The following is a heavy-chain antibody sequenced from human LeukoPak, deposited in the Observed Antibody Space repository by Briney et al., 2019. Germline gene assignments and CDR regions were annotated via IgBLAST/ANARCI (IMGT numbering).Heavy chain of an antibody. Sequence: GESLKISCAASGFTFSSYEMNWVRQAPGKGLEWVSSISSSSSYIYYADSVKGRFTISRDNAKNSLYLQMNSLRSEDTAVYYCASQRFLEWLSQPYYYYYMDVWGKGTTVTVSS. CDR3: ASQRFLEWLSQPYYYYYMDV. V-gene: IGHV3-21*04. D-gene: IGHD3-3*01. J-gene: IGHJ6*03. CDR1: GFTFSSYE. CDR2: ISSSSSYI.